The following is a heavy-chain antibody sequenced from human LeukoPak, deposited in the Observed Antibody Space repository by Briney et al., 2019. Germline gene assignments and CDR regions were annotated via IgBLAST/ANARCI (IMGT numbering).Heavy chain of an antibody. CDR3: ARDAKYYYGSGSYYTLDY. J-gene: IGHJ4*02. CDR1: GGTFSSYA. CDR2: IIPIFGTA. D-gene: IGHD3-10*01. V-gene: IGHV1-69*13. Sequence: ASVKVSCKASGGTFSSYAISWVRQAPGQGLEWMGGIIPIFGTANYAQKFQGRVTITADESTSTAYMELSSLRSEDTAVYYCARDAKYYYGSGSYYTLDYWGQGTLVTVSS.